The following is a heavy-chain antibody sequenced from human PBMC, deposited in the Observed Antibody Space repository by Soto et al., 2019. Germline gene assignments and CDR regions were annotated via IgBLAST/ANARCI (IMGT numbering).Heavy chain of an antibody. CDR2: ISAHNGNT. CDR1: GYAFTTYG. D-gene: IGHD6-6*01. J-gene: IGHJ4*02. Sequence: QVHLVQSGAEVKKPGASVKVSCKGSGYAFTTYGITWVRQAPGQGLEWMGWISAHNGNTNYAQKLQGRVTVTRDTSTSPAYMELRSLRSDDPAVYYCARGRDGDYWGQGARVTVSS. CDR3: ARGRDGDY. V-gene: IGHV1-18*01.